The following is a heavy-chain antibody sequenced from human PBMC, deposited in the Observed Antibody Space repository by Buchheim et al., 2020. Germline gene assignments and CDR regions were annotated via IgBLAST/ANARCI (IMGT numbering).Heavy chain of an antibody. CDR2: ISGSGGST. CDR3: AKDNMATTSYYYYYGMDV. J-gene: IGHJ6*02. Sequence: EVQLLESGGGLVQPGGSLRLSCAASGFTFSSYAMSWVRQAPGKGLEWVSAISGSGGSTYYADSVKGRFTISRDNSKNTLYLQMNSLRAEDTAVYYCAKDNMATTSYYYYYGMDVWGQGTT. D-gene: IGHD5-24*01. CDR1: GFTFSSYA. V-gene: IGHV3-23*01.